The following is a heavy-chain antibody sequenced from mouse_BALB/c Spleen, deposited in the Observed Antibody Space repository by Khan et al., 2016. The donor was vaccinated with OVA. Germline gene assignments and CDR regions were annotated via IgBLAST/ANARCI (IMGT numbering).Heavy chain of an antibody. Sequence: QVQLKQSGPGLVEPSQSLSITCTISGFSLTNYGIHWVRQPPGKGLEWLVVIWSDGSTTYNSDLKSRLTISKDNSKSQVFLKMNSLQTDDTAKYFCARQPYYHYNIMDYWGQGTSVTVSS. CDR1: GFSLTNYG. CDR2: IWSDGST. V-gene: IGHV2-6-1*01. D-gene: IGHD2-10*01. CDR3: ARQPYYHYNIMDY. J-gene: IGHJ4*01.